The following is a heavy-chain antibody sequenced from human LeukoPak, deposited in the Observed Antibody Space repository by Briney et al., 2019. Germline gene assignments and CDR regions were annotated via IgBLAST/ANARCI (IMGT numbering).Heavy chain of an antibody. V-gene: IGHV3-66*01. CDR1: GFTVSSNY. Sequence: GGSLRLSCAASGFTVSSNYMSWVRQAPGKGLEWVSVIYSGGSTYYADSVKGRFTISRDNSKNTLYLQMNSLRAEDTAVYYCARDPSSWVTGHFQHWGQGTLVTVSS. D-gene: IGHD6-13*01. CDR2: IYSGGST. CDR3: ARDPSSWVTGHFQH. J-gene: IGHJ1*01.